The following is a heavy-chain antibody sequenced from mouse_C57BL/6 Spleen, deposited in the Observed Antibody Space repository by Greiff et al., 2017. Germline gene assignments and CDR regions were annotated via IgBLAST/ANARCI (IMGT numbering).Heavy chain of an antibody. CDR1: GYTFTDYY. J-gene: IGHJ2*01. CDR2: INPNNGGT. D-gene: IGHD1-1*01. CDR3: AITTVGARGFDY. Sequence: EVQLQQSGPELVKPGASVKISCKASGYTFTDYYMNWVKQSHGKSLEWIGDINPNNGGTSYNQKFKGKATLTVDKSSSTAYMELRSLTSEDSAVYYCAITTVGARGFDYWGQGTTLTVSS. V-gene: IGHV1-26*01.